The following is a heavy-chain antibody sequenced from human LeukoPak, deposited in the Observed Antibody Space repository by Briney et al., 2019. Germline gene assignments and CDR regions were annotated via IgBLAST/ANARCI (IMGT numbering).Heavy chain of an antibody. CDR1: GYTFTNYY. CDR2: INPSGCST. J-gene: IGHJ4*02. CDR3: AREGEIGYDLSDY. Sequence: ASVKVSCRASGYTFTNYYMNWVRQAAGQGLEWMGIINPSGCSTSYAQKFQGRVTVTRDTSTSTVYMELSSLRSEDTAMYYCAREGEIGYDLSDYWGQGTLVTVSS. D-gene: IGHD5-12*01. V-gene: IGHV1-46*01.